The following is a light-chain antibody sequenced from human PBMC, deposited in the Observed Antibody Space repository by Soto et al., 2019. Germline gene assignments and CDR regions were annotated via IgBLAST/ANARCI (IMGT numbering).Light chain of an antibody. CDR3: ISYTSSGTDV. CDR2: DVV. CDR1: SSAVGGYKY. J-gene: IGLJ1*01. V-gene: IGLV2-14*03. Sequence: QSALTQPASVSGSPGQSITISCTGTSSAVGGYKYVSWYQQHPGKAPKVLIYDVVYRYSGVSNRFSGSKYGNTASLTISGLQAEDEADYACISYTSSGTDVFGTGTNVTVL.